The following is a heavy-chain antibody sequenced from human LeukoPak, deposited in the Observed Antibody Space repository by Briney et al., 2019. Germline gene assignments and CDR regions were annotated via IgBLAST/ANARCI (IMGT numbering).Heavy chain of an antibody. Sequence: PGGSLRLSCEVSGFTFSMYWMTWVRQAPGKGLEWVSSISSSSSYIYYADSVKGRFTISRDNAKNSLYLQMNSLRAEDTAVYYCARSPGTATRTYYFDYWGQGTLVTVSS. CDR2: ISSSSSYI. CDR3: ARSPGTATRTYYFDY. D-gene: IGHD2-21*02. V-gene: IGHV3-21*01. CDR1: GFTFSMYW. J-gene: IGHJ4*02.